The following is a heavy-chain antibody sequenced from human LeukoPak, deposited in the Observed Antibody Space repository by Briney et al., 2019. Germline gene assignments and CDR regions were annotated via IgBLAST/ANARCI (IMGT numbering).Heavy chain of an antibody. CDR2: FDPEDGET. J-gene: IGHJ6*02. CDR1: GYTLTELS. V-gene: IGHV1-24*01. Sequence: ASVKVSCKVSGYTLTELSMHWVRQAPGKGLEWMGGFDPEDGETIYAQKFQGRVTMTEDTSTDTAYMELSSLRSEDTAVYYCATLCQGAPYYNYGMDVWGQGTTVTVSS. CDR3: ATLCQGAPYYNYGMDV.